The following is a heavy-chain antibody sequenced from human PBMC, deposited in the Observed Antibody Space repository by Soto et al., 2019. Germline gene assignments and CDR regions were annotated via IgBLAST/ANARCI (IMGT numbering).Heavy chain of an antibody. Sequence: NPSETLSLTCTVSGGSISSYYWSWIRQPPGKGLEWLGYIYYSGSTNYNPSLKSRVTISVDTSKNQFSLKLSSVTAADTAVYYCARVGDILTGYYYYFDYWGQGTLVTVSS. CDR2: IYYSGST. CDR1: GGSISSYY. J-gene: IGHJ4*02. CDR3: ARVGDILTGYYYYFDY. V-gene: IGHV4-59*01. D-gene: IGHD3-9*01.